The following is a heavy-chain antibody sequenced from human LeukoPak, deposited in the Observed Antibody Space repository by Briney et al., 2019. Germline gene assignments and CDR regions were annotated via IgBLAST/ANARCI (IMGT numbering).Heavy chain of an antibody. J-gene: IGHJ4*02. CDR1: GFTFSSYS. Sequence: PGGSLRLSCTVSGFTFSSYSMNWVRQAPGKGLEWVSHINGGSSDIYYADSVKGRFIISRDNAKTSLYLQMNSLRAEDTAVYYCAKDQYCSGGSCYSAMDFDYWGQGTLVTVSS. V-gene: IGHV3-21*01. CDR3: AKDQYCSGGSCYSAMDFDY. CDR2: INGGSSDI. D-gene: IGHD2-15*01.